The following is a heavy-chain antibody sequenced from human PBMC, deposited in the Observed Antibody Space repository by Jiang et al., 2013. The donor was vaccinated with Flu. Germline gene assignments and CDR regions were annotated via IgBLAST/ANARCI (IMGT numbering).Heavy chain of an antibody. CDR3: AGDYYDSRDYYAVDY. V-gene: IGHV4-34*01. J-gene: IGHJ4*02. CDR1: GGSFRGYY. D-gene: IGHD3-22*01. CDR2: INHSGST. Sequence: LLKPSETLSLTCDVFGGSFRGYYWNWIRQLPGKGLEWIGEINHSGSTYYNPSLKSRVTISIDTSKNQFSLKLSSVTAADTAVYYCAGDYYDSRDYYAVDYRGQGTLVTVSS.